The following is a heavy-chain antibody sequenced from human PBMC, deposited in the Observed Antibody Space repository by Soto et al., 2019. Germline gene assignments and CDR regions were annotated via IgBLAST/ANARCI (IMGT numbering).Heavy chain of an antibody. CDR2: VYITGST. CDR1: GRSVSSYY. V-gene: IGHV4-4*07. J-gene: IGHJ4*02. D-gene: IGHD3-10*01. Sequence: SETLSLTCTVSGRSVSSYYWSWIRQPAGKGLEWIGRVYITGSTNYNPSLKSRVTMSVDTSKNQFSLKLSSVTAADTAVYYCAREASGTYCNDFWGQGTLVTVSS. CDR3: AREASGTYCNDF.